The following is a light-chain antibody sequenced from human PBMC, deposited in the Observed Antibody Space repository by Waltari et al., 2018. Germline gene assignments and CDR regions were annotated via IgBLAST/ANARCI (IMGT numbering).Light chain of an antibody. Sequence: DTAFTQSPATLSFSPGASATPPCRASQSISNYLAWYQQKPGQAPRLLIYDTSNRATGIPTRFSGSGFGTDFTLTISSLEPEDFAIYYCQQRRNWPLTFGGGTKVEIK. J-gene: IGKJ4*01. V-gene: IGKV3-11*01. CDR3: QQRRNWPLT. CDR2: DTS. CDR1: QSISNY.